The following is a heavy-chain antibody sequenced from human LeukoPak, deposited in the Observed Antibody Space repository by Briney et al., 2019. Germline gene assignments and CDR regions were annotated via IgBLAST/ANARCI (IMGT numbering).Heavy chain of an antibody. CDR1: GYTFTGYY. J-gene: IGHJ6*02. V-gene: IGHV1-2*02. CDR3: ARDGNGAAADTFYWALDV. Sequence: ASVKVSCKASGYTFTGYYMHWVRQAPGQGLEWMGWINPNSGGTNYAQKVQGRVTMTRDTSISTAYMELSRLRSDDTAVYYCARDGNGAAADTFYWALDVWGQGTTVTVSS. D-gene: IGHD6-13*01. CDR2: INPNSGGT.